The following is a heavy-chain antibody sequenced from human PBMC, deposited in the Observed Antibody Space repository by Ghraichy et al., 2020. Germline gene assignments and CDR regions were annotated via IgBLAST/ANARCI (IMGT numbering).Heavy chain of an antibody. CDR3: ANVDIVATIGGDYFYYAMDV. J-gene: IGHJ6*02. Sequence: LSITCAASGFTFSTYSMNWVRQAPGKGLEWVSSISSSSSYIYYADLVKGRFTISRDNAKNSLYLQMNSLRAEDTAVYYCANVDIVATIGGDYFYYAMDVWGQGTTVTVSS. D-gene: IGHD5-12*01. V-gene: IGHV3-21*01. CDR1: GFTFSTYS. CDR2: ISSSSSYI.